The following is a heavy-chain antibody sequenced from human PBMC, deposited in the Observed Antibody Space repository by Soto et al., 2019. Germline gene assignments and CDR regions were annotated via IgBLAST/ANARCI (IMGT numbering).Heavy chain of an antibody. CDR1: GYALSSYA. V-gene: IGHV1-18*01. Sequence: ASVKVSCKASGYALSSYAISWVRQAPGQGLEWMGWISAYNGNTNYAQKLQGRVTMTTDTSTSTAYMELRSLRSDDTAVYYCARESPPNYLWGQGTLVTVSS. CDR3: ARESPPNYL. CDR2: ISAYNGNT. D-gene: IGHD7-27*01. J-gene: IGHJ5*02.